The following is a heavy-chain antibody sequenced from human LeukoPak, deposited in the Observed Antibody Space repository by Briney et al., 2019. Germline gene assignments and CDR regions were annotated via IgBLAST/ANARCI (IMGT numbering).Heavy chain of an antibody. CDR3: VENGYYSLDN. V-gene: IGHV4-39*07. Sequence: SETLSLTCTVSGGSISSSSYYWGWIRQPPGKGLEWIGEIYHSGGTNYNPSLETRVTISVDKSKNQFSLKLNSVTAADTAVYYCVENGYYSLDNWGQGTLVTVSS. D-gene: IGHD3-10*01. CDR1: GGSISSSSYY. CDR2: IYHSGGT. J-gene: IGHJ4*02.